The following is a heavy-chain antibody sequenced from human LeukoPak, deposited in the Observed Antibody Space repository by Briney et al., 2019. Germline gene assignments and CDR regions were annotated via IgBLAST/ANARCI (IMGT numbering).Heavy chain of an antibody. V-gene: IGHV4-34*01. CDR1: GASFSGHY. Sequence: SETLSLTCAVYGASFSGHYVSWIRQPPGKGLEWIGEISPRGGTNYNPSLKSRITISGDTSKHQFSLKLTSVTAADTAVYYCVGYFYGSESYHNYPNFDHWGQGTLVTVSS. D-gene: IGHD3-10*01. J-gene: IGHJ4*02. CDR3: VGYFYGSESYHNYPNFDH. CDR2: ISPRGGT.